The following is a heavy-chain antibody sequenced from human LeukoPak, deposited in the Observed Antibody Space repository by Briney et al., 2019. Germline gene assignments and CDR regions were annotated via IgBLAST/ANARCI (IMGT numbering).Heavy chain of an antibody. CDR2: IIPIFGTA. D-gene: IGHD7-27*01. V-gene: IGHV1-69*05. Sequence: SVKVSCKASGCTFSSYAISWVRQAPGQGLEWMGRIIPIFGTANYAQKFQGRVTITTDESTSTAYMELSSLRSEDTAVYYCARGRISPRTGDNPYYFDYWGEGTQVTVSS. CDR3: ARGRISPRTGDNPYYFDY. J-gene: IGHJ4*02. CDR1: GCTFSSYA.